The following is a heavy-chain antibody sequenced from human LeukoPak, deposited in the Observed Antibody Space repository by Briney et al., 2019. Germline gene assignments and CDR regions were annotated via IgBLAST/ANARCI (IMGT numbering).Heavy chain of an antibody. V-gene: IGHV3-74*01. CDR3: ASAIVGATQFDY. D-gene: IGHD1-26*01. CDR1: GFTFSSYW. J-gene: IGHJ4*02. CDR2: INSDGSST. Sequence: GGSLRLSCAASGFTFSSYWMHWVRQAPGKGLVWVSRINSDGSSTSYADSVKGRFTISRDNAKNTLYLQMNSLRAEDTAVYYCASAIVGATQFDYWGQGTLVTVSS.